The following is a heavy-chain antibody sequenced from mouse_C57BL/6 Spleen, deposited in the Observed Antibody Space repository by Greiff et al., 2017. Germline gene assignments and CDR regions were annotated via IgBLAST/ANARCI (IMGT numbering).Heavy chain of an antibody. Sequence: QVQLQQPGAELVMPGASVKLSCKASGYTFTSYWMHWVKQRPGQGLEWIGEIDPSDSYTNYNQKFKGKSTLTVDKSSSTAYMQLRSLTSEDSAVYYCAYYGSSPFAYWGQGTLVTVSA. CDR1: GYTFTSYW. V-gene: IGHV1-69*01. CDR2: IDPSDSYT. J-gene: IGHJ3*01. CDR3: AYYGSSPFAY. D-gene: IGHD1-1*01.